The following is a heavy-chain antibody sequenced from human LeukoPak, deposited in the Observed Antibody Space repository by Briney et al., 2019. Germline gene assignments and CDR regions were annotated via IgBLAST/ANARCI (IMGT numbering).Heavy chain of an antibody. J-gene: IGHJ5*02. V-gene: IGHV1-3*04. Sequence: GASVKVSCKASGYTFTTYAMHWVRQAPGQRLEWMGWINSDNGNTKYSQKFQGRLTISRDTSAYTAYMELRSLSSADTAVYFCARALYDFLTGYSLNWFDPWGQGTLVTVSS. CDR1: GYTFTTYA. CDR2: INSDNGNT. D-gene: IGHD3-9*01. CDR3: ARALYDFLTGYSLNWFDP.